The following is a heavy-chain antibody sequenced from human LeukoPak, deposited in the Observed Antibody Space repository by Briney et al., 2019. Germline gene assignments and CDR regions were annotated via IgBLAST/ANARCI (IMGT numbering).Heavy chain of an antibody. J-gene: IGHJ4*02. V-gene: IGHV4-34*01. CDR3: ARGVRPRLWFGDGYFDY. CDR2: INHSGST. Sequence: SETLSLTCAVYGESFSGYYWSWIRQPPGKGLEWIGEINHSGSTNYNPSLKSRVTISVDTSKNQFSLKLSSVTAADTAVYYCARGVRPRLWFGDGYFDYWGQGTLVTVSS. D-gene: IGHD3-10*01. CDR1: GESFSGYY.